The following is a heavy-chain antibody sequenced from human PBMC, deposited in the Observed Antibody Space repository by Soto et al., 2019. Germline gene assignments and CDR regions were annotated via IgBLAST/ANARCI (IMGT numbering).Heavy chain of an antibody. Sequence: QMQLVQSGAEVKERGSSVKISCKTSGGTFNTYALTWVRQAPGQGLVWIGGIIPIFGIKNVAQRFQGRVKINADESLTTAYMEMTSLRSDDTAVYYCAKEAGDHWGQGTLVTVSS. D-gene: IGHD3-10*01. CDR3: AKEAGDH. J-gene: IGHJ4*02. CDR1: GGTFNTYA. CDR2: IIPIFGIK. V-gene: IGHV1-69*01.